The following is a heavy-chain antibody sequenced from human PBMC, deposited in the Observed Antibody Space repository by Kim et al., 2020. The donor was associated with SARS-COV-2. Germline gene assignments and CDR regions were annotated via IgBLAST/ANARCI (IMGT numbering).Heavy chain of an antibody. CDR3: AKGQTDYDFWSGYYPIYFDY. J-gene: IGHJ4*02. Sequence: RFTIHRDNSKTTLYLQMNSLRAEDTAVYYCAKGQTDYDFWSGYYPIYFDYWGQGTLVTVSS. V-gene: IGHV3-23*01. D-gene: IGHD3-3*01.